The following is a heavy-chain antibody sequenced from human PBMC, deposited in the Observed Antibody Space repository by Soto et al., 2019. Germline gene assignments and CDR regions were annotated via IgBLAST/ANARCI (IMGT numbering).Heavy chain of an antibody. CDR2: ISWNSGSV. D-gene: IGHD3-3*01. CDR1: GFTFDDYA. Sequence: GGSLRLSCAASGFTFDDYAMHWVRQAPGKGLEWVSGISWNSGSVGYADSVKGRFTISRDNAKNSLYLQMNSLRAEDTALYYCGKDILSGGFLEWFAVDPWGQGTLVTVSS. V-gene: IGHV3-9*01. CDR3: GKDILSGGFLEWFAVDP. J-gene: IGHJ5*02.